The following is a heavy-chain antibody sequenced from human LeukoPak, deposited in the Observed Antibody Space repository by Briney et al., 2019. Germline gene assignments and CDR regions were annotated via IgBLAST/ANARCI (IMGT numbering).Heavy chain of an antibody. CDR2: IYHGGST. CDR3: ARDGYSGSDAL. V-gene: IGHV4-59*01. CDR1: GGSFSGYY. Sequence: PSETLSLTCAVYGGSFSGYYWSWIRQPPGKGLEWIGYIYHGGSTNYNPSLKSRITISVDTSQNQFSLKLSSVTAADTAVYYCARDGYSGSDALWGQGTLVTVSS. D-gene: IGHD5-12*01. J-gene: IGHJ4*02.